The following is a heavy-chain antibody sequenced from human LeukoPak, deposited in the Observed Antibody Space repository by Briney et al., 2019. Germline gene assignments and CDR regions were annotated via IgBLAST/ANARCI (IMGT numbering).Heavy chain of an antibody. V-gene: IGHV3-21*01. D-gene: IGHD3-22*01. CDR1: GFTFSCYS. Sequence: GGSLRLSCAASGFTFSCYSMNWVRQAPGKGLEWVSSISGSRSYIYYADSVKGRFTISRDNAKNALYLQMSSLRAEDTAVYYCAREPQYYLDSSGYYPSDAFDIWGQGTMVTVSS. CDR2: ISGSRSYI. J-gene: IGHJ3*02. CDR3: AREPQYYLDSSGYYPSDAFDI.